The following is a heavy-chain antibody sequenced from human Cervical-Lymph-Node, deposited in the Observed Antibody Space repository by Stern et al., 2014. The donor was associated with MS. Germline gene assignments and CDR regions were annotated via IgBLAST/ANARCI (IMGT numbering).Heavy chain of an antibody. D-gene: IGHD3-10*01. J-gene: IGHJ4*02. CDR1: GYTFSKYG. Sequence: QVQLLQPGGEVKKPGASVKVSCKASGYTFSKYGISWVRQAPGQGLEWLGWISADKGSTNHAQKFQGRLIFTTDTSTSTAYMELRSLRSDDTAVYYCAKDGGFGELDYWGQGTLVTVSS. CDR2: ISADKGST. CDR3: AKDGGFGELDY. V-gene: IGHV1-18*01.